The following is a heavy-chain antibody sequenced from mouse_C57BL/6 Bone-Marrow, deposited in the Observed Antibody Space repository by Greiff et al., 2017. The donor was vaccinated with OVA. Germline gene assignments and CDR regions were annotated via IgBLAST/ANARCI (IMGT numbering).Heavy chain of an antibody. CDR3: ARRGGRYAMDY. J-gene: IGHJ4*01. Sequence: EVHLVESGGGLVQPGGSLKLSCAASGFTFSDYGMAWVRQAPRKGPEWVAFISNLAYSIYYADTVTGRFTISRENAKNTLYLEMSSLRSEDTAMYYCARRGGRYAMDYWGQGTSVTVSS. CDR1: GFTFSDYG. CDR2: ISNLAYSI. V-gene: IGHV5-15*01.